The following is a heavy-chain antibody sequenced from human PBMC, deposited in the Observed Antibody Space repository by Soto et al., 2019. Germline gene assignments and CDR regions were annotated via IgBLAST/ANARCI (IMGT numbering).Heavy chain of an antibody. CDR1: GFTFSNYD. V-gene: IGHV3-23*01. CDR2: FSGSGGRT. CDR3: ARDFSSLGNFEY. Sequence: GGSLRLSCAASGFTFSNYDMSWVRQTPGKGLEWVSSFSGSGGRTYYADSVKGRFTISRDNSKNTLYLQMNSLRAEDTAVYYCARDFSSLGNFEYWGQGTLVTVSS. D-gene: IGHD6-6*01. J-gene: IGHJ4*02.